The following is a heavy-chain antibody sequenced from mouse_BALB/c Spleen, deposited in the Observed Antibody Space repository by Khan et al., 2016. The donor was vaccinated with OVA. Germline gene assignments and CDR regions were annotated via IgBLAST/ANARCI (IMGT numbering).Heavy chain of an antibody. CDR2: ISSGCDYS. CDR1: GFTFSSYS. CDR3: ADHLTGSFAY. J-gene: IGHJ3*01. D-gene: IGHD4-1*01. Sequence: EVQLVESGGDLVKPGGSLKLSCAASGFTFSSYSMSWVRQSPDKRLEWVASISSGCDYSFYPDSVNGRFTISRDNAKNTLYLQMSEIKSENTAMYYCADHLTGSFAYWGQGTLVTVSA. V-gene: IGHV5-6*01.